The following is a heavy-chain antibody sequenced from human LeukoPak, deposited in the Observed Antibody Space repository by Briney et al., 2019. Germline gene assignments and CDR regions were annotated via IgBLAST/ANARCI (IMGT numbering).Heavy chain of an antibody. Sequence: PSETLSLTCTVSGGSISSSSYYWGWIRQPPGKGLEWIGSIYHSGSTYYNPSLKSRVTISVDTSKNQFSLKLSSVTAADTAVYYCATRIAVAGIYDYWGQGTLVTVSS. CDR3: ATRIAVAGIYDY. V-gene: IGHV4-39*01. CDR2: IYHSGST. D-gene: IGHD6-19*01. CDR1: GGSISSSSYY. J-gene: IGHJ4*02.